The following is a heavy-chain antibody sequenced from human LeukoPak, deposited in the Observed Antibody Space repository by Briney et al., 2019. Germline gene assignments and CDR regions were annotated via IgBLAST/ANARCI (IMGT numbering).Heavy chain of an antibody. CDR3: AKTGSYYYFDY. Sequence: PGGSLRLSCAASGFTFSSYAMSWVRQAPGKGLEWVSGISGSGGNTYYAGSVKGRFTISRDSSKNTLYLQMNSLRAEDTAIYYCAKTGSYYYFDYWGQGTLVTVSS. CDR2: ISGSGGNT. V-gene: IGHV3-23*01. CDR1: GFTFSSYA. J-gene: IGHJ4*02. D-gene: IGHD1-26*01.